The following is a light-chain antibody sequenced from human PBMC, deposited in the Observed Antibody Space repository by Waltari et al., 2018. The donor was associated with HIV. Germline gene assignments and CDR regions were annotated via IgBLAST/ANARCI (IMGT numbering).Light chain of an antibody. CDR3: SSYTSSTVV. CDR1: SSDVGSYNR. J-gene: IGLJ2*01. CDR2: EVN. Sequence: QSALTQPPSVSGSPGQSVTISCTGTSSDVGSYNRVPWYQQPPGTAPKLMIYEVNNRPSGVPDRFSGSKSGNTASLTISGLQAEDEADYYCSSYTSSTVVFGGGTKLTVL. V-gene: IGLV2-18*02.